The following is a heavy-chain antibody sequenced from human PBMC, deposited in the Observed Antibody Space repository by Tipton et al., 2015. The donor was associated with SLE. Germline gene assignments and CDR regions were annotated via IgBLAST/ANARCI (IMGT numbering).Heavy chain of an antibody. V-gene: IGHV4-59*08. CDR3: VRNLPWPAVGVGRYDYYYMDV. D-gene: IGHD3-3*01. CDR1: GGSISSYY. CDR2: IYYSGRT. J-gene: IGHJ6*03. Sequence: TLSLTCTVSGGSISSYYWNWIRQPPGRGLEWIGYIYYSGRTNYNPSLKSRVTISEDTSKNQFSLKLSSVTAADTAVYYCVRNLPWPAVGVGRYDYYYMDVWGEGTTVTVSS.